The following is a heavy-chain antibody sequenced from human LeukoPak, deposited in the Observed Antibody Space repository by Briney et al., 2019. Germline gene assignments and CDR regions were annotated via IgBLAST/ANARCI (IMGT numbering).Heavy chain of an antibody. V-gene: IGHV3-7*01. D-gene: IGHD1-26*01. CDR1: GFTFSYYW. CDR3: ARTWEGAFDI. Sequence: PGGSLRLSCAASGFTFSYYWMSWVRQAPGKGLEWVANIKQDGSERNYLDSVKGRFTISRDIANRSLYLQMNSLRAEDTGVYYCARTWEGAFDIWGQGTMVTVSS. CDR2: IKQDGSER. J-gene: IGHJ3*02.